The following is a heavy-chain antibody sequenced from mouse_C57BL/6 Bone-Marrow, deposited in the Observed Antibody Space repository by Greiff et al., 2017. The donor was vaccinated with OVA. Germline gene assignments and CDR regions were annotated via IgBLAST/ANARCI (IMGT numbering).Heavy chain of an antibody. J-gene: IGHJ1*03. D-gene: IGHD1-1*01. CDR1: GYSFTDYN. V-gene: IGHV1-39*01. CDR3: ATVVATDWYFDV. CDR2: INPNYGTT. Sequence: VQLQQPGPELVKPGASVKISCKASGYSFTDYNMNWVKQSNGKSLEWIGVINPNYGTTSYNQKFKGKATLTVDQSSSTAYMQLNSLTSEDSAVYYCATVVATDWYFDVWGTGTTVTVSS.